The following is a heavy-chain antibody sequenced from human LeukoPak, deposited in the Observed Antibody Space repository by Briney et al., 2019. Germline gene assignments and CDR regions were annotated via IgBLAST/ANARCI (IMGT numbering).Heavy chain of an antibody. D-gene: IGHD4-17*01. J-gene: IGHJ4*02. CDR3: ARDRWDYGDYSNHWDY. CDR2: IKQDGSEK. V-gene: IGHV3-7*01. CDR1: GFTFSSYA. Sequence: GGSLRLSCAASGFTFSSYAMYWVRQAPGKGLEWVANIKQDGSEKYYVDSVKGRFTISRDNAKNSLYLQMNSLRAEDTAVYYCARDRWDYGDYSNHWDYWGQGTLVTVSS.